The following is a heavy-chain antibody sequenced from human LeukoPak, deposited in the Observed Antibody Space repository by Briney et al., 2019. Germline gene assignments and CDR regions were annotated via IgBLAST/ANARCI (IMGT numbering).Heavy chain of an antibody. D-gene: IGHD3-10*01. Sequence: QPSAYLRLSCAASGFTFISNAMSWHPQGQGKGLKWVSAISDGDGSTYYADSVKGRFTISTDNSKNTPYLQMSSLRAEDTAVYYCAKAMVREAVNFDYWGQGTLVTVSS. CDR2: ISDGDGST. CDR1: GFTFISNA. J-gene: IGHJ4*02. CDR3: AKAMVREAVNFDY. V-gene: IGHV3-23*01.